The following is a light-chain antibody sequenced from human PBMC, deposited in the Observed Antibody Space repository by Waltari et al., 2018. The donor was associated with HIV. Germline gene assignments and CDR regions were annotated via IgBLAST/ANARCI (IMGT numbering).Light chain of an antibody. CDR2: GTS. CDR3: HHYNNWRET. CDR1: QSVNSN. Sequence: EILMTQSPATLSVSPGESANLSCRASQSVNSNLAWYQQKPGQTPRLLIYGTSTRATDIPARFSGSGSGTEFTLTISSLQSEDFAVYYCHHYNNWRETFGQGTKVEIK. J-gene: IGKJ1*01. V-gene: IGKV3-15*01.